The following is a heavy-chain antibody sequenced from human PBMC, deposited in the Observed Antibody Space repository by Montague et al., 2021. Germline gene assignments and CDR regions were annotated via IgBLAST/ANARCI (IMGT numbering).Heavy chain of an antibody. V-gene: IGHV4-59*13. CDR3: ARGRGNSYVSFDS. J-gene: IGHJ4*02. CDR2: IYYSGSAGGTT. D-gene: IGHD5-18*01. Sequence: SETLSLTCTVSGGSISSFYWSWIRQPPEKGLELIAYIYYSGSAGGTTNYNPSLKSRVTISVDSSKNQLSLQLTPVTTADTAVYYCARGRGNSYVSFDSWGQGTLISVSS. CDR1: GGSISSFY.